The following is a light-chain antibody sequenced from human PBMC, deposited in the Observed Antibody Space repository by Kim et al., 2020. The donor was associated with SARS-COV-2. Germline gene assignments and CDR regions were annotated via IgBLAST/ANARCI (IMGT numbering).Light chain of an antibody. V-gene: IGKV1-27*01. CDR3: QKYNSAPCT. CDR1: QDISNF. J-gene: IGKJ1*01. Sequence: ASVGDRVTITCRASQDISNFLAWYQQKPGKVPKLLISAASALQSGVPSRFSGSGSGTDFTLTISSLQPEDVATYYCQKYNSAPCTFGQGTKVDIK. CDR2: AAS.